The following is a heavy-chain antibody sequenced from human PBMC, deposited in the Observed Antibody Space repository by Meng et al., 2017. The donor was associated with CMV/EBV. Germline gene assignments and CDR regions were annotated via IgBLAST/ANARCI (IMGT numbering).Heavy chain of an antibody. CDR2: ISWNSGSI. D-gene: IGHD4-11*01. Sequence: GGSLRLSCAASGFTFDVYAMHWVRQGPGKGLEWVSGISWNSGSIVYADSVKGRFTISRDNAKNSLYLQMNSLRDEDMALYHCAKGVYSNYDAPFDYWGQGILVTVSS. V-gene: IGHV3-9*03. J-gene: IGHJ4*02. CDR1: GFTFDVYA. CDR3: AKGVYSNYDAPFDY.